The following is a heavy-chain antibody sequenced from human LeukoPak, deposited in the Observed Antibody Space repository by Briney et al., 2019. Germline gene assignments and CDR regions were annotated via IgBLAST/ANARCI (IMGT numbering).Heavy chain of an antibody. D-gene: IGHD5-18*01. Sequence: GGSLRLSCAASGFTFSSYWMSWVRQAPGKGLEWVANIKQDGSEKYYVDSVKGRFTISRDNAKNSLYLQMNSLRAEDTAVYYCARPRIQLWYGEYFLHWGQGTLVTVSS. CDR1: GFTFSSYW. CDR2: IKQDGSEK. CDR3: ARPRIQLWYGEYFLH. V-gene: IGHV3-7*03. J-gene: IGHJ1*01.